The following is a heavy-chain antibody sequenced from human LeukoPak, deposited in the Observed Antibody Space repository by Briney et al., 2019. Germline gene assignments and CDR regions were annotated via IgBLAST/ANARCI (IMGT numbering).Heavy chain of an antibody. CDR1: GGTFSSYA. CDR3: ARARRDCSSTSCYGALDYYYYYMDV. D-gene: IGHD2-2*01. CDR2: IIPIFGTA. J-gene: IGHJ6*03. V-gene: IGHV1-69*05. Sequence: SVKVSCKASGGTFSSYAISWVRQAPGQGLEWMGGIIPIFGTANYAQKFQGRVTITTDESTSTAYMELSSLRSEDTAVYYCARARRDCSSTSCYGALDYYYYYMDVWGKGTTVTVSS.